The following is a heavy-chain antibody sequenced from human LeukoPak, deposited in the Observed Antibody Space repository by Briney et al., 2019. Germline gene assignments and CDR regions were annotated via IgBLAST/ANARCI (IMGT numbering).Heavy chain of an antibody. Sequence: GASVKVSCKASGGTFSSYAISWVRQAPGQGLEWMGGIIPIFGTANYAQKFQGRVTITADESTSTAYMELSSLRSEDTAVYYCARGGTTGTTGDWFGPWGQGTLVTVSS. CDR3: ARGGTTGTTGDWFGP. V-gene: IGHV1-69*13. D-gene: IGHD1-1*01. CDR2: IIPIFGTA. J-gene: IGHJ5*02. CDR1: GGTFSSYA.